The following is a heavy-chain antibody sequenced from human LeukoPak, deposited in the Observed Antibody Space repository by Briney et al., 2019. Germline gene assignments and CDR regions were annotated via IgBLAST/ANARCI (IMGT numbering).Heavy chain of an antibody. Sequence: SETLSLTCAVYGGSFSGYSWSWIRQPPGKGLEWIGEINHSGSTNYNPSLKSRVTISVDTSKNQFSLKLSSVTAADTAVYYCARDGKYSYGLGNNWFDPWGQGTLVTVSS. CDR1: GGSFSGYS. V-gene: IGHV4-34*01. D-gene: IGHD5-18*01. CDR3: ARDGKYSYGLGNNWFDP. CDR2: INHSGST. J-gene: IGHJ5*02.